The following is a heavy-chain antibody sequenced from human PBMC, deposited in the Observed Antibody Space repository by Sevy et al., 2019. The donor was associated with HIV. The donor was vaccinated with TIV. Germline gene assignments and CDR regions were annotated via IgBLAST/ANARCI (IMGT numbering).Heavy chain of an antibody. CDR3: ATSTRMAASSLFDY. V-gene: IGHV3-7*03. D-gene: IGHD2-15*01. Sequence: GGSLRLSCTASELTFDNYWMSWVRQAPGQGPEWVAAINADGSDTYYADSVKGRFTISRDNAKESLFLQMNNLRADDTAMYYWATSTRMAASSLFDYWGRGTLVTVSS. J-gene: IGHJ4*02. CDR2: INADGSDT. CDR1: ELTFDNYW.